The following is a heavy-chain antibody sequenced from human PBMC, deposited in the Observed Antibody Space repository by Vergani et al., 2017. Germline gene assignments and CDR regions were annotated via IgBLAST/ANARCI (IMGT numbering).Heavy chain of an antibody. CDR2: IKQDGSEK. CDR3: AREVSCSGGICYYYFDY. Sequence: EVQLVESGGGLVQPGGSLRLSCEASGFTFRNYWMSWVRQAPGKGLEWVANIKQDGSEKYCMDSVKGRFSISRDNAKNSLFLQLNSLRAEDTAVYYCAREVSCSGGICYYYFDYWGQGTLVTVSS. J-gene: IGHJ4*02. V-gene: IGHV3-7*03. CDR1: GFTFRNYW. D-gene: IGHD2-15*01.